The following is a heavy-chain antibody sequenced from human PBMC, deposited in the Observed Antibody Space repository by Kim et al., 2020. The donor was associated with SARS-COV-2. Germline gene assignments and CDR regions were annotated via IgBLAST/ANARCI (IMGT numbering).Heavy chain of an antibody. V-gene: IGHV3-33*01. D-gene: IGHD3-10*01. Sequence: GGSLRLSCTASGFTFSPFAMHWVRQAPGKGLEWVAVIRSDESKRYYAESVKDRFTISRDNSKNTLYLQMNSLRAEDTAIYYCARNFGSATMIGDVWGLGTRVSVLS. J-gene: IGHJ3*01. CDR3: ARNFGSATMIGDV. CDR1: GFTFSPFA. CDR2: IRSDESKR.